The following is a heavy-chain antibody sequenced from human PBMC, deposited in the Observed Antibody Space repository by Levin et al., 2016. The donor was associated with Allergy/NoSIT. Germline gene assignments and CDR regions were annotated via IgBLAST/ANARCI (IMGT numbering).Heavy chain of an antibody. J-gene: IGHJ4*02. Sequence: GESLKISCAASGFIFSSYAMSWVRQAPEKGLEWVSGISGSGYSTYYADSVKGRFTISRDNSKDTLYLQMNSLRAEDTAVYYCAKDLSALAEVGFDYWGQGTLVTVSS. CDR2: ISGSGYST. V-gene: IGHV3-23*01. CDR3: AKDLSALAEVGFDY. CDR1: GFIFSSYA. D-gene: IGHD1-26*01.